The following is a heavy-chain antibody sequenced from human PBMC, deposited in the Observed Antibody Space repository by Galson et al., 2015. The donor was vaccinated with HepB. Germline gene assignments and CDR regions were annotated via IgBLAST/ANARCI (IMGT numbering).Heavy chain of an antibody. J-gene: IGHJ4*02. CDR3: AREGPFDCSSTSCHLGFDY. Sequence: SVKVSCKASGYTFTSYYMHWVRQAPGQGLEWMGIINPSGGSTSYAQKFQGRVTMTRDTSTSTVYMELSSLRSEDTAVYYCAREGPFDCSSTSCHLGFDYWGQGTLVTVSS. V-gene: IGHV1-46*01. CDR1: GYTFTSYY. D-gene: IGHD2-2*01. CDR2: INPSGGST.